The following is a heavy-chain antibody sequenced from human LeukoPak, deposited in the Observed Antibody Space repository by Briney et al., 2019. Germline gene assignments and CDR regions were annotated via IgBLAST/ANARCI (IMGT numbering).Heavy chain of an antibody. V-gene: IGHV4-39*07. CDR2: IYHSGST. CDR1: GGSISSSNYY. Sequence: SETLSLTCTISGGSISSSNYYWAWIRQPPGKGLEWIGEIYHSGSTNYNPSLKSRVTISVDKSKNQFSLKLSSVTAADTAVYYCARVTGYRIEDYFDYWGQGTLVTVSS. CDR3: ARVTGYRIEDYFDY. D-gene: IGHD6-13*01. J-gene: IGHJ4*02.